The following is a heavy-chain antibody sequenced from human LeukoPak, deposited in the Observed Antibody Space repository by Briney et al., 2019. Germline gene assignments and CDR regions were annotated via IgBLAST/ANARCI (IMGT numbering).Heavy chain of an antibody. Sequence: PGGSLRLSCAASGFTFSSYAMSWVRQAPGKGLEWFSAISAGGGSTYYGDSVKGRFTISRDNSKNTLYLQMNSLRAEDTAIYYCAKESANWGYNWFDPWGQGTLVTVSS. V-gene: IGHV3-23*01. J-gene: IGHJ5*02. CDR3: AKESANWGYNWFDP. D-gene: IGHD7-27*01. CDR1: GFTFSSYA. CDR2: ISAGGGST.